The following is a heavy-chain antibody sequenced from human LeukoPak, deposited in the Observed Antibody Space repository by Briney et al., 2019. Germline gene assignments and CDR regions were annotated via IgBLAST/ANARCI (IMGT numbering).Heavy chain of an antibody. V-gene: IGHV1-18*01. CDR3: ARDLGSRGKGYFDY. Sequence: ASVKVSCKASGYTFTSYGISWVRQAPGQGLEWMGWISAYNGNTNYAQKLQGRVTMTTDTSTSTAYMELRSLRSDDTAVYYCARDLGSRGKGYFDYWGQGTLVTVSS. D-gene: IGHD6-13*01. CDR1: GYTFTSYG. CDR2: ISAYNGNT. J-gene: IGHJ4*02.